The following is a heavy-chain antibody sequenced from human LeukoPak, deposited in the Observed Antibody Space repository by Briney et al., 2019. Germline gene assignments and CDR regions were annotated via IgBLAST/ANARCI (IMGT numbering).Heavy chain of an antibody. V-gene: IGHV4-61*01. Sequence: PSETLSLTCTVSGGSISSSSYYWGWIRQPPGKGLEWIGYIYYSGSTNYNPSLKSRVTISVDTSKNQFSLKLSSVTAADTAVYYCARDPDYWGQGTLVTVPS. CDR3: ARDPDY. CDR2: IYYSGST. J-gene: IGHJ4*02. CDR1: GGSISSSSYY.